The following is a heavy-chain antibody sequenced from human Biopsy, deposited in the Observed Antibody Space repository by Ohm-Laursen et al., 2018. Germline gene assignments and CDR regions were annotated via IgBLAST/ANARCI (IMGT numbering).Heavy chain of an antibody. CDR3: ARDALGGGSYRFFY. V-gene: IGHV1-69*13. J-gene: IGHJ4*02. Sequence: GASVKVSCKASGYTFPSYGISWVRQAPGQGLEWMGGIIPIFGTANYAQKFQGRVTITADESTGTAYMELSSLRSDDTAVYYCARDALGGGSYRFFYWGQGSLVTVSS. CDR2: IIPIFGTA. CDR1: GYTFPSYG. D-gene: IGHD1-26*01.